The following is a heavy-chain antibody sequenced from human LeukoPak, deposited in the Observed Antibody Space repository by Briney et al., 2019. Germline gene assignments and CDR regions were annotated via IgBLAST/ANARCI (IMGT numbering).Heavy chain of an antibody. CDR1: GCTFSSYE. J-gene: IGHJ6*03. CDR2: ISSSGSTI. CDR3: ARDFGYSSSWYRRSYYYYMDV. V-gene: IGHV3-48*03. Sequence: GGSLRLSCAASGCTFSSYEMNWVRQAPGKGLEWVSYISSSGSTIYYADSVKGRFTISRDNAKNSLYLQMNSLRAEDTAVYYCARDFGYSSSWYRRSYYYYMDVWGKGTTVTISS. D-gene: IGHD6-13*01.